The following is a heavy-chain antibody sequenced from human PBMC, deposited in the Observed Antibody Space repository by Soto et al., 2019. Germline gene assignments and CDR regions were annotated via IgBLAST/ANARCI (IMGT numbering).Heavy chain of an antibody. Sequence: SETLSLTCTVSCGSISGGVYYWSWIRQPPGKGLEWIGYIFDSGSTYYNPSLKSRVTISVDTSKNQFSLRLSSVTAADTAVYYCAREIIPLTTDWYFDLWGRGTLVTVSS. V-gene: IGHV4-30-4*01. CDR1: CGSISGGVYY. D-gene: IGHD4-17*01. CDR3: AREIIPLTTDWYFDL. J-gene: IGHJ2*01. CDR2: IFDSGST.